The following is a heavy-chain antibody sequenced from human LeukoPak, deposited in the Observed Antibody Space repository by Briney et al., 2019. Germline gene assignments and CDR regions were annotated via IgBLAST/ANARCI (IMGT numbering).Heavy chain of an antibody. CDR1: AYTFTSYG. Sequence: ASVKVSCKASAYTFTSYGITWVRQAPGQGLEWMGWMNPNSGNTGYAQKFQGRVTITRNTSISTAYMELSSLRSEDTAVYYCARGAYSTYCCYYMGVWGKGSTVTVSS. D-gene: IGHD2-15*01. J-gene: IGHJ6*03. V-gene: IGHV1-8*03. CDR3: ARGAYSTYCCYYMGV. CDR2: MNPNSGNT.